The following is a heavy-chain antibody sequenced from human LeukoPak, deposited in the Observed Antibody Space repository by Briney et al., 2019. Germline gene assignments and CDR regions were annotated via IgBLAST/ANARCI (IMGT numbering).Heavy chain of an antibody. CDR3: AKRGIVIRAVIIVGFHKEAYYFDY. V-gene: IGHV3-7*03. J-gene: IGHJ4*02. Sequence: GGSLRLSCAASGFTSSSYWMSWVRQAPGKGLEWVANIQQGGSAKYYMDSVKGRFTISRDDAKSSLYLQMNSLRAEDTAVYFCAKRGIVIRAVIIVGFHKEAYYFDYWGQGALVTVSS. D-gene: IGHD3-10*01. CDR2: IQQGGSAK. CDR1: GFTSSSYW.